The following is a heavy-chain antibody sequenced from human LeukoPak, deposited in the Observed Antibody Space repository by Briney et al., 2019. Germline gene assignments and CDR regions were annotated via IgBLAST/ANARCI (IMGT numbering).Heavy chain of an antibody. CDR1: GRSTMTTNW. CDR3: TRESGAFSPFGF. Sequence: SGTLSLTCAVSGRSTMTTNWWSWVRQPPGKGLEWIGEVHLSGATNYNPSLESRVSMSIDTSKNQMSLKLTSVTAADTAIYFCTRESGAFSPFGFWGQGTLVTVSS. J-gene: IGHJ4*02. D-gene: IGHD1-26*01. CDR2: VHLSGAT. V-gene: IGHV4-4*02.